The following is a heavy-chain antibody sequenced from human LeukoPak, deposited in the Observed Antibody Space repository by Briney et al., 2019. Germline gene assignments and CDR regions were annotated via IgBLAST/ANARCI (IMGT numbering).Heavy chain of an antibody. CDR3: ARERKLGYCSSTSCWAGEAFDI. J-gene: IGHJ3*02. V-gene: IGHV4-59*01. CDR2: IYYSGST. Sequence: TSSETLSLTCTVSGGSISSYYWSWIRQPLGKGLEWIGYIYYSGSTTYNPSLKSRVTISVDTSKNQFSLKLSSVTAADTAVYYCARERKLGYCSSTSCWAGEAFDIWGQGTMVTVSS. D-gene: IGHD2-2*01. CDR1: GGSISSYY.